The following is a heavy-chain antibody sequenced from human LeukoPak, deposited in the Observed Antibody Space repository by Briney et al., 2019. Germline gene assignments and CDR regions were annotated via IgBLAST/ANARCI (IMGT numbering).Heavy chain of an antibody. D-gene: IGHD3-3*01. CDR2: INWNGGST. CDR1: GFTFDDYG. V-gene: IGHV3-20*04. J-gene: IGHJ5*02. CDR3: ARSDDLEWLSPNWFDP. Sequence: RHWGSLGLSCAASGFTFDDYGMSWVRQAPGKGLEWVSGINWNGGSTGYADSVKGRFTISRDNAKNSLYLQMNSLRAEDTALYYCARSDDLEWLSPNWFDPWGQGTLVTVSS.